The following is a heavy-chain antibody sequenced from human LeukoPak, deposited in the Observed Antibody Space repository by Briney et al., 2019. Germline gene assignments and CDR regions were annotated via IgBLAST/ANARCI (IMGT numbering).Heavy chain of an antibody. CDR1: GYSISTGYY. D-gene: IGHD7-27*01. CDR3: AGGRWGYRNY. J-gene: IGHJ4*02. Sequence: SETLSLTCTVSGYSISTGYYWDWIRQPPGKGLEWIGTFYHGGSTYYNPSLKSRVTISVDTSKNQFSLKLSSVTAADTAVYYCAGGRWGYRNYWGQGTLVTVSS. V-gene: IGHV4-38-2*02. CDR2: FYHGGST.